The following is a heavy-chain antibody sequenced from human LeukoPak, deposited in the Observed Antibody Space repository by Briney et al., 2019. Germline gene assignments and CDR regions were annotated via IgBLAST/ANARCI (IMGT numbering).Heavy chain of an antibody. D-gene: IGHD6-19*01. CDR2: IYPGDSDT. V-gene: IGHV5-51*01. Sequence: GESLKISCKGSGYSFTSYWIGWVRQMPGKGLEWMGIIYPGDSDTRYSPSFQGQVTISADKSISTAYLQWSSLKASDTAMYYCARRGSGWYGGYNWFDPWGQGTLVTVFS. CDR1: GYSFTSYW. J-gene: IGHJ5*02. CDR3: ARRGSGWYGGYNWFDP.